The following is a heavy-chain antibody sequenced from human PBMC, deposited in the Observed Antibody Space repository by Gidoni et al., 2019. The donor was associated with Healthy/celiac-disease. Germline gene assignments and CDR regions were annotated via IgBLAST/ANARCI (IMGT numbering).Heavy chain of an antibody. V-gene: IGHV4-39*07. CDR2: IYYSGST. J-gene: IGHJ5*02. CDR3: ARVDGSTYRGNWFDP. D-gene: IGHD4-4*01. Sequence: QLQLQESGPGLVKPSETLSLTCTVPGGPIRSSSYYWGWTRQPPGKGLEWIGSIYYSGSTYYNPSLKSRVTISVDTSKNRFSLKLSSVTAADTAVYYCARVDGSTYRGNWFDPWGQGTLVTVSS. CDR1: GGPIRSSSYY.